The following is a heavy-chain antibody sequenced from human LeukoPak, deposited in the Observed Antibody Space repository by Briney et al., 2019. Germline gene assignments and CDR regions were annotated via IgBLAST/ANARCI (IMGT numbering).Heavy chain of an antibody. J-gene: IGHJ5*02. D-gene: IGHD1-1*01. V-gene: IGHV4-39*01. Sequence: PSETLSLICSVSGGSISSSSYYWGWIRQPPGKGLEWIGSVLYSGTTYNNPSLKSRITISVDTSKNQFSLKPSSVTAADTAVYYCARRGKTGPLNWFDPWGQGTLVTVSS. CDR3: ARRGKTGPLNWFDP. CDR1: GGSISSSSYY. CDR2: VLYSGTT.